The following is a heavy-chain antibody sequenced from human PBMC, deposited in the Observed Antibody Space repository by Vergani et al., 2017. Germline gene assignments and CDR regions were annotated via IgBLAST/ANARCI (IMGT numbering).Heavy chain of an antibody. CDR1: GGSFTSYH. CDR3: ARVNTETNGHLYYYYYMDV. CDR2: IVHTGRP. D-gene: IGHD4-11*01. J-gene: IGHJ6*03. Sequence: QVQLQQWGGGLLKPSETLSLTCVVNGGSFTSYHWTWIRQSPGEGLEWVGDIVHTGRPDYNPSLESRLTMSVDNSRNQFSLTLNSVTATDTAIYFCARVNTETNGHLYYYYYMDVWGQGTAVTVS. V-gene: IGHV4-34*12.